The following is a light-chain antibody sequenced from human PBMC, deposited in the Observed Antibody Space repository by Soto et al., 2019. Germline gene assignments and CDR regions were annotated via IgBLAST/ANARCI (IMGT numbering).Light chain of an antibody. CDR1: SSDIGSYNG. J-gene: IGLJ1*01. CDR3: SSFTTSYFYV. CDR2: GVT. V-gene: IGLV2-18*02. Sequence: QSALTQPPSVSGSPGQSVTISCTGTSSDIGSYNGVSWYQQPPGTAPKLLIHGVTRRPSGVSSRFSASKSAYTASLTISGLQAEDEANYFCSSFTTSYFYVFGPGTKVTVL.